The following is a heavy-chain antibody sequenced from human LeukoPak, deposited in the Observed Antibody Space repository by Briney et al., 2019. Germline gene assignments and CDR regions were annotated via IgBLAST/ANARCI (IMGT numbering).Heavy chain of an antibody. V-gene: IGHV1-18*01. D-gene: IGHD1-26*01. Sequence: GASVKVSCKASGYTFTSYGISWVRQAPGQGLEWMGWISAYNGNTNYAQKFQGRVTMTRDTSVSTAYMELSRLRSDDTAVYFCARVGAAYQDSNYWGQGTLVTVSS. CDR3: ARVGAAYQDSNY. CDR1: GYTFTSYG. J-gene: IGHJ4*02. CDR2: ISAYNGNT.